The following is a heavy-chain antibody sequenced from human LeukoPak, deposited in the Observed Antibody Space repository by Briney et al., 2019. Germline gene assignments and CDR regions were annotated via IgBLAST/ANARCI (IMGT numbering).Heavy chain of an antibody. D-gene: IGHD5-18*01. V-gene: IGHV4-34*01. CDR3: ARGPSIQLWSDPYYYYGMDV. Sequence: SETLSLTCAVYGGSFSGYSWSWIRQPPGKGLEWIGEINHSGSTNYNPSLKSRVTISLDTSKNQFSLKLNSVTAADTAVYYCARGPSIQLWSDPYYYYGMDVWGQGTTVTVSS. CDR1: GGSFSGYS. CDR2: INHSGST. J-gene: IGHJ6*02.